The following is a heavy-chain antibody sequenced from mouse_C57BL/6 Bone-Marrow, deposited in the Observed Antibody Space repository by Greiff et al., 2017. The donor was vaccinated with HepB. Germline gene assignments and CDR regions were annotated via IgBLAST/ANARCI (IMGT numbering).Heavy chain of an antibody. V-gene: IGHV5-16*01. CDR3: ARGYYGSSSWYFDV. CDR1: GFTFSDYY. CDR2: INYDGSST. D-gene: IGHD1-1*01. Sequence: DVKLVESEGGLVQPGSSMKLSCTASGFTFSDYYMAWVRQVPEKGLEWVANINYDGSSTYYLDSLKSRFIISRDNAKNILYLQMSSLKSEDTATYYCARGYYGSSSWYFDVWGTGTTVTVSS. J-gene: IGHJ1*03.